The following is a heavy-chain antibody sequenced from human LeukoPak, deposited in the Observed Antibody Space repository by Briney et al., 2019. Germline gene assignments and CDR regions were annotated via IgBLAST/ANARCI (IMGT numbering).Heavy chain of an antibody. CDR3: ARDARLGYFDWLSPGYMDV. D-gene: IGHD3-9*01. Sequence: ASVKVSCKASGYTFTCHYMHWVRQAPGQGLEWMGLFNPYSGDTHYAKKVQGRVTMTRAASITTAYMELSMLRSEDTAVYFCARDARLGYFDWLSPGYMDVWGKGTTVTVSS. J-gene: IGHJ6*04. V-gene: IGHV1-2*02. CDR2: FNPYSGDT. CDR1: GYTFTCHY.